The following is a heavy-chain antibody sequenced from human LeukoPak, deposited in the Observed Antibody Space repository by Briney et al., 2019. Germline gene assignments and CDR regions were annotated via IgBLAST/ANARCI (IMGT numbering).Heavy chain of an antibody. CDR2: IYYSGST. CDR1: GGSISSYY. CDR3: ARLENRDYHYGMDV. Sequence: SETLSLTCTVSGGSISSYYWSWIRQPPGKGLEWIGYIYYSGSTNYNPSLKSRVTISVDTSKNQFSLKLSSVTAADTAVYYCARLENRDYHYGMDVWGKGTTVTVSS. J-gene: IGHJ6*04. V-gene: IGHV4-59*01. D-gene: IGHD3-3*01.